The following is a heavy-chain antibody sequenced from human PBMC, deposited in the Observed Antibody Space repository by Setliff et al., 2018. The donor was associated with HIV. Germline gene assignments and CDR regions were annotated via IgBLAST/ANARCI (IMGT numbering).Heavy chain of an antibody. J-gene: IGHJ4*02. V-gene: IGHV1-18*01. CDR1: GYTISTYL. CDR2: ISPVNGNT. D-gene: IGHD3-10*01. Sequence: ASVKVSCKASGYTISTYLIAWVRQAPGQGLEWVGWISPVNGNTNDEQKLQGRLTVTTDTSTITAYMEMRSVRSDDTAVYYCARAASGTIHDYWGQGTLVTVSS. CDR3: ARAASGTIHDY.